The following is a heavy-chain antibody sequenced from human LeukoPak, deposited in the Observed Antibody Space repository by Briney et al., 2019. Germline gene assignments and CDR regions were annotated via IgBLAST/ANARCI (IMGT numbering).Heavy chain of an antibody. CDR2: IYYSGST. CDR3: ARLLRPLDYYDSSGYYSFDY. J-gene: IGHJ4*02. V-gene: IGHV4-39*01. CDR1: GGSISSSSYY. Sequence: SETLSLTCTVSGGSISSSSYYWGWVRQPPGKGLEWIGSIYYSGSTYYNPSLKSRVTISVDTSKNQFSLKLSSVTAADTAVYYCARLLRPLDYYDSSGYYSFDYWGQGTLVTLSS. D-gene: IGHD3-22*01.